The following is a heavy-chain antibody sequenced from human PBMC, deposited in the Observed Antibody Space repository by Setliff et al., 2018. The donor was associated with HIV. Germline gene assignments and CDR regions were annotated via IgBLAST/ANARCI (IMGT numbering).Heavy chain of an antibody. Sequence: GGSLRLSCAASGFSFSAFWMSWARQAPGKGLEWGANINGDGDEKYYEGSVKGRFTISRDNAKNSLSLQMNSLRVDDTAVYYCAALSLRTNSVYGVISTRFDPWGQGTLVTVSS. CDR2: INGDGDEK. CDR3: AALSLRTNSVYGVISTRFDP. V-gene: IGHV3-7*03. CDR1: GFSFSAFW. J-gene: IGHJ5*02. D-gene: IGHD3-3*01.